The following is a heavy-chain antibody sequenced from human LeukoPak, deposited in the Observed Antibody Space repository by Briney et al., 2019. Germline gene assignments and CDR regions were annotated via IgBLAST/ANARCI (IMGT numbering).Heavy chain of an antibody. J-gene: IGHJ5*02. CDR2: INPSGGST. CDR3: ARDATYYYGSGSYKNNWFDP. V-gene: IGHV1-46*01. Sequence: ASVTVSCKASGYTFTSYYMHWVRQAPGQGLEWMGIINPSGGSTSYAQKFQGRVTMTRDTSTSTVYMELSSLRSEDTAVYYCARDATYYYGSGSYKNNWFDPWGQGTLVTVSS. D-gene: IGHD3-10*01. CDR1: GYTFTSYY.